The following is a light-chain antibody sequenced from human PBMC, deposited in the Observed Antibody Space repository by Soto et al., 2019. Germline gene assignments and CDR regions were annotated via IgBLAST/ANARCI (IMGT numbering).Light chain of an antibody. J-gene: IGLJ2*01. CDR2: EVS. CDR3: SSYAGSNNLV. Sequence: QSALTQPPSASGSPGQSVTIPCTGTSSDVGGYNSVSWYQQHPGKVPKLMIYEVSKRPSGVPDRFSGSKSVNTASRTVSGLQAEDEADYYCSSYAGSNNLVFGGGTKLTVL. CDR1: SSDVGGYNS. V-gene: IGLV2-8*01.